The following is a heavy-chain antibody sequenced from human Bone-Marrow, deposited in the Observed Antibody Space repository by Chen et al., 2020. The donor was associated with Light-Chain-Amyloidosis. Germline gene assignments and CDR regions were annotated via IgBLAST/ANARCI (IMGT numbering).Heavy chain of an antibody. CDR2: CSWNGGRT. D-gene: IGHD1-26*01. CDR3: VRAAEGGTYLEGIDH. CDR1: GCTVDDFA. J-gene: IGHJ4*02. Sequence: EVQLVESGGGLVQPGRSLRISCTASGCTVDDFAMTWVRQAPGKGLEWVSGCSWNGGRTGYSESVKGRFTISRDNAKNSLYLQMNSLRPEDTAFYYCVRAAEGGTYLEGIDHWGQGTLVTVSP. V-gene: IGHV3-20*04.